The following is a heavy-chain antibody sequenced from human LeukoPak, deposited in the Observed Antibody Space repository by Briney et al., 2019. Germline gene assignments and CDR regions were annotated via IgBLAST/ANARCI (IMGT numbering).Heavy chain of an antibody. CDR2: IIPILGTT. Sequence: ASVKVSCKASRGTFSSYAISWVRQAPGQGLEWMGGIIPILGTTTYAQKLQGRVRITADESTSTTYMELSSLRSEDTAVYYCARDRGYSYAKKSSEYYYMDVWGKGTTVTMSS. CDR3: ARDRGYSYAKKSSEYYYMDV. J-gene: IGHJ6*03. CDR1: RGTFSSYA. D-gene: IGHD5-18*01. V-gene: IGHV1-69*13.